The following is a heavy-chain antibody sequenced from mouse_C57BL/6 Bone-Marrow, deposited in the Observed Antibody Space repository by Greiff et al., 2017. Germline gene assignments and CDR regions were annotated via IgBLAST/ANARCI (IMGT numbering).Heavy chain of an antibody. Sequence: EVKLMESGGGLVQPGGSLKLSCAASGFTFSDYGMAWVRQAPRKGPEWVAFISNLAYSIYYADTVTGRFTISRENAKNTLYLEMSSLRSEDTAMYYCARQGYGSPFAYWGQGTLVTVSA. CDR3: ARQGYGSPFAY. J-gene: IGHJ3*01. V-gene: IGHV5-15*01. D-gene: IGHD1-1*01. CDR1: GFTFSDYG. CDR2: ISNLAYSI.